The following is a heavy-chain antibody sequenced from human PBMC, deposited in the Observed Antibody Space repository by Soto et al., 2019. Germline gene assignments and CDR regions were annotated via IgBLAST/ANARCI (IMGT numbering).Heavy chain of an antibody. Sequence: SETLSLTCTVSGGSISSGGYYWSWIRQHPGKGLEWIGYIYYSGSTYYNPSLKSRVTISVDTSKNQFSLKLSSVTAADTAVYYCARGSGGSYSTYNFDYWGQGTLVTVSS. CDR2: IYYSGST. D-gene: IGHD2-15*01. J-gene: IGHJ4*02. CDR1: GGSISSGGYY. V-gene: IGHV4-31*03. CDR3: ARGSGGSYSTYNFDY.